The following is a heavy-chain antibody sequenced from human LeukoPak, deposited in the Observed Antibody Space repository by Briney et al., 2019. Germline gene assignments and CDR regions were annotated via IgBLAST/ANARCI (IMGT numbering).Heavy chain of an antibody. CDR2: INPNTGGT. V-gene: IGHV1-2*02. CDR3: ARERGYCSSTSCYTSDAFDI. D-gene: IGHD2-2*02. J-gene: IGHJ3*02. CDR1: GYTFTGYY. Sequence: ASVKVSCKASGYTFTGYYVHWVRQAPGQGLEWMGWINPNTGGTNYAQRFQGRVTMTRDTSISTAFMELSRLNSDDTAVYYCARERGYCSSTSCYTSDAFDIWGQGTLVTVSS.